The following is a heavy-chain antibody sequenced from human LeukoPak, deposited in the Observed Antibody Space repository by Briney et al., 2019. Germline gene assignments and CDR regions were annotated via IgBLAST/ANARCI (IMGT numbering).Heavy chain of an antibody. CDR3: ARVSCSGGSCYRDPFDY. J-gene: IGHJ4*02. Sequence: QPGRSLRLSCAASGFTFRNYGMYWVRQAPGKGLEWVAVISSDGNEKYYADSVRGRFTISRDNSKNTLYLQMNSLRAEDTAVYYCARVSCSGGSCYRDPFDYWGQGTLVTVSS. CDR2: ISSDGNEK. D-gene: IGHD2-15*01. CDR1: GFTFRNYG. V-gene: IGHV3-30*03.